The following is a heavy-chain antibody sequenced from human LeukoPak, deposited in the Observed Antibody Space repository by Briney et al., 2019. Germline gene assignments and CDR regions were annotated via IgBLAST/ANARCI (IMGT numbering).Heavy chain of an antibody. CDR1: GFTFTKSA. J-gene: IGHJ3*02. Sequence: GTSVKVSCTASGFTFTKSAVQWVRQARGQRLEWIGWIVVGRGNTTYAQKFQERVTITRDMSTGTAYMELGSLRSEDTAVYYCAATSVGTTINDAFDIWGQGTMVTVSS. D-gene: IGHD1-26*01. CDR3: AATSVGTTINDAFDI. CDR2: IVVGRGNT. V-gene: IGHV1-58*01.